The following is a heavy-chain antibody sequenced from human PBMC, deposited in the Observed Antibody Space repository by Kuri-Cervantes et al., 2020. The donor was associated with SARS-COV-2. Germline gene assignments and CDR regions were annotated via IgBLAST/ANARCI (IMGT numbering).Heavy chain of an antibody. CDR3: ARDLGYSSGWEGLRGMDV. CDR1: GYTFTGYY. D-gene: IGHD6-19*01. Sequence: ASVKVSCKASGYTFTGYYMHWVRQAPGQGFEWMGWINPNSGGTNYAQKFQGWVTMTRDTSISTAYMELSRLRSDDTAVYYCARDLGYSSGWEGLRGMDVWGQGTTVTVSS. CDR2: INPNSGGT. V-gene: IGHV1-2*04. J-gene: IGHJ6*02.